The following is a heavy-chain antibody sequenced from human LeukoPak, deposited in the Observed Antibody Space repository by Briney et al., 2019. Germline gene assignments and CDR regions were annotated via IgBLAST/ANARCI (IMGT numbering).Heavy chain of an antibody. CDR3: ASEYYYGSGNANWFDP. CDR2: IYYSGST. J-gene: IGHJ5*02. Sequence: PSETLSLTCTVSGGSVGSGSYYWSWIRQPPGKGLEWIGYIYYSGSTNYNPSLKSRVTISVDTSKNQFSLKLSSVTAADTAVYYCASEYYYGSGNANWFDPWGQGTLVTVSS. D-gene: IGHD3-10*01. CDR1: GGSVGSGSYY. V-gene: IGHV4-61*01.